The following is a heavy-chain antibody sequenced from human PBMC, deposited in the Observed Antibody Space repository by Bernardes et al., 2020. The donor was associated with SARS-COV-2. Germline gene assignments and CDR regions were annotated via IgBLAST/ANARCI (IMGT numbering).Heavy chain of an antibody. CDR1: GFTFSTYN. CDR3: TRTEDYHYFSETYHDQFDG. Sequence: GGSLRLSCAASGFTFSTYNMNWVRQAPGKGLEWVSSISGTSYYIYYADSVKGRFTISRDNAKNSLYLQMNSLRAEDTAVYYCTRTEDYHYFSETYHDQFDGWGQGTRVTV. J-gene: IGHJ4*02. V-gene: IGHV3-21*01. D-gene: IGHD3-10*01. CDR2: ISGTSYYI.